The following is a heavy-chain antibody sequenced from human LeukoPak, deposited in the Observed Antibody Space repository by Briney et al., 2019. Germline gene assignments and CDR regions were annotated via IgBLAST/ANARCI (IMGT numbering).Heavy chain of an antibody. D-gene: IGHD3-3*01. Sequence: GGSLRLSCAASGFTFSSYAMSWVRQAPGKGLEWVSAISGSGGSTYYADSVKGRFTIPGDNSKNTLYLQMNSLRAEDTAVYYCAKLFTIFGVAPDYWGQGTLVTVSS. CDR2: ISGSGGST. J-gene: IGHJ4*02. V-gene: IGHV3-23*01. CDR1: GFTFSSYA. CDR3: AKLFTIFGVAPDY.